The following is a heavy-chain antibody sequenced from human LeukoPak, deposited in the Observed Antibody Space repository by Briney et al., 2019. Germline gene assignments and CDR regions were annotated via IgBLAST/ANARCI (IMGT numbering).Heavy chain of an antibody. J-gene: IGHJ4*02. CDR2: INSDGSST. CDR3: ARDQHSSSWYIDY. D-gene: IGHD6-13*01. CDR1: GFTFSSYW. V-gene: IGHV3-74*01. Sequence: GGSLRLSCAASGFTFSSYWMHWVRQAPGKGLVWVSCINSDGSSTSYADSVKGRFTISRDNAKNTLYLQMNSLRAEDTAVYYCARDQHSSSWYIDYWGQGTLVTVSS.